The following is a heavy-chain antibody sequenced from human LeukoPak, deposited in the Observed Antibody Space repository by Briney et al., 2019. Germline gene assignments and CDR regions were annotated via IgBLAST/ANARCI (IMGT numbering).Heavy chain of an antibody. CDR2: ISGSGGST. Sequence: PGGSLRPSCAASGFTFSSYAMSWVRQAPGKGLEWVSAISGSGGSTYYADSVKGRFTISRDNSKNTLYLQMNSLRAEDTAVYYCAKGIGYYYYYGMDVWGQGTTVTVSS. CDR3: AKGIGYYYYYGMDV. J-gene: IGHJ6*02. CDR1: GFTFSSYA. D-gene: IGHD2/OR15-2a*01. V-gene: IGHV3-23*01.